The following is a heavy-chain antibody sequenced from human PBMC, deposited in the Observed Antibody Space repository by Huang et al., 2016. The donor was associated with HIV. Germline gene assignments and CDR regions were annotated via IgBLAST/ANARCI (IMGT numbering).Heavy chain of an antibody. J-gene: IGHJ4*02. D-gene: IGHD6-19*01. Sequence: AVSGFTFRDHPMHWVRQAPGKGLEWVAVISFDGRNKFYADFVRGLFTISRDNSKNILYLQLNSLTPADTSIYYCARDTTTVAGLDFWGQGALVTVSS. V-gene: IGHV3-30*14. CDR2: ISFDGRNK. CDR3: ARDTTTVAGLDF. CDR1: GFTFRDHP.